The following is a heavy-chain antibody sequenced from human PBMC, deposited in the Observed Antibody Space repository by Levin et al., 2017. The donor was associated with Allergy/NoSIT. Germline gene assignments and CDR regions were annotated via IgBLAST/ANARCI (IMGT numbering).Heavy chain of an antibody. Sequence: KVSCKGSGYSFTSYWISWVRQMPGKGLEWMGRIDPSDSYTNYSPSFQGHVTISADKSISTAYLQWSSLKASDTAMYYCARRGIAVAGHDVDYWGQGTLVTVSS. D-gene: IGHD6-19*01. CDR3: ARRGIAVAGHDVDY. CDR1: GYSFTSYW. J-gene: IGHJ4*02. V-gene: IGHV5-10-1*01. CDR2: IDPSDSYT.